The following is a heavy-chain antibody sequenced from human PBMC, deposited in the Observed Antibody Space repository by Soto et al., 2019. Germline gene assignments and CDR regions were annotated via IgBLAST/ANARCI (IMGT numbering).Heavy chain of an antibody. CDR1: GYTFTSYG. J-gene: IGHJ6*02. Sequence: ASVKVSCKASGYTFTSYGISWVRQAPGQGLEWMGWISAYNGNTNYAQKLQGRVTMTTDTSTSTAYMELSSLRSEDTAVYYCARLSREVTTSYYYYGMDVWGQGTTVTVSS. D-gene: IGHD4-4*01. CDR2: ISAYNGNT. CDR3: ARLSREVTTSYYYYGMDV. V-gene: IGHV1-18*01.